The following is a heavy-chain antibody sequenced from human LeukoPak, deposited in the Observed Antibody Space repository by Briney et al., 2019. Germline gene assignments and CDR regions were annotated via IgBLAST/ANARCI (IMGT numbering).Heavy chain of an antibody. J-gene: IGHJ4*02. D-gene: IGHD6-19*01. CDR2: IKQDGSEK. V-gene: IGHV3-7*01. CDR3: ARFALGPIAVAPYFDY. CDR1: GFTFSSYW. Sequence: GGSPILSCSASGFTFSSYWMSWVRQAPVKGLLWVPTIKQDGSEKYYVDSVKGRFTISRDNAKNSLYLQMNSLRAEDTAVYYCARFALGPIAVAPYFDYWGQGTLVTVSS.